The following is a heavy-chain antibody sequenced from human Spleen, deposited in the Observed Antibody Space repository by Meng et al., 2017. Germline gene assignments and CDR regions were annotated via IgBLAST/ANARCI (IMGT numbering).Heavy chain of an antibody. CDR3: ASSWLRPYFDY. CDR1: GGSISSSNG. V-gene: IGHV4-4*02. Sequence: QGEWQGRGQGLVSPSGTLSLTCAGSGGSISSSNGWSWARQPPGKGLEWIGEIYHSGSTNYNPSLKSRVTISVDKSKNQFSLKLSSVTAADTAVYYCASSWLRPYFDYWGQGTLVTVSS. CDR2: IYHSGST. D-gene: IGHD5-12*01. J-gene: IGHJ4*02.